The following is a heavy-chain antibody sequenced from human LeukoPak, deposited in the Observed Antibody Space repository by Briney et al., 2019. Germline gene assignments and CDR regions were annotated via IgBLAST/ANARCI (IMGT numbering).Heavy chain of an antibody. CDR3: ARRIAVADDAFDI. CDR1: GYTFTSYD. V-gene: IGHV1-8*01. J-gene: IGHJ3*02. Sequence: ASVKVSCKASGYTFTSYDINWVRQATRQGLEWMGWMNPNSGNTGYAQKFQGRVTMTRNTSISTAYMELSSLRSEDTAVYYCARRIAVADDAFDIWGQGTMVTVSS. D-gene: IGHD6-19*01. CDR2: MNPNSGNT.